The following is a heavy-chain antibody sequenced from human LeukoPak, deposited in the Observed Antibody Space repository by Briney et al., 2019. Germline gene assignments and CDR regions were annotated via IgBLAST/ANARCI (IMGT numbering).Heavy chain of an antibody. J-gene: IGHJ5*02. Sequence: GGTLRLSCVASGFTFSNYWMHWVRQPPGKGLVWVSRIYVDGRTANYADSVKGRFTISRDNAKNTVYLEMNSLSVEDTATYYCIRDFRSADLWGQGTLVTVTS. V-gene: IGHV3-74*01. CDR3: IRDFRSADL. CDR2: IYVDGRTA. CDR1: GFTFSNYW.